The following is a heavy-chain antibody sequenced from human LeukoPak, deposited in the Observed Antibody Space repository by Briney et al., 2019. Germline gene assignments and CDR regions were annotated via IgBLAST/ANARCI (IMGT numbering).Heavy chain of an antibody. CDR3: ARGGQQLVSYYYYYLDV. J-gene: IGHJ6*03. CDR2: IYYSGST. V-gene: IGHV4-39*07. D-gene: IGHD6-13*01. CDR1: GGSISSSSYY. Sequence: SETLSLTCTVSGGSISSSSYYWGWIRQPPGKGLEWIGSIYYSGSTYYNPSLKSRVTISVDTSKNQFSLKLSSVTAADTAVYYCARGGQQLVSYYYYYLDVWGKGTTVTVSS.